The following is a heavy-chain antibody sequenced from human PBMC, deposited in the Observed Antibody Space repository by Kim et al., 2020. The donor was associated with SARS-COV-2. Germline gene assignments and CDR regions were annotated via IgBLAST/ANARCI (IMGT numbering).Heavy chain of an antibody. CDR2: NT. CDR3: ARVRGGYFDY. D-gene: IGHD3-16*01. V-gene: IGHV1-18*01. J-gene: IGHJ4*02. Sequence: NTNYAQKLQGRVTMTTDTSTSTAYMELRSLRSDDTAVYYCARVRGGYFDYWGQGTLVTVSS.